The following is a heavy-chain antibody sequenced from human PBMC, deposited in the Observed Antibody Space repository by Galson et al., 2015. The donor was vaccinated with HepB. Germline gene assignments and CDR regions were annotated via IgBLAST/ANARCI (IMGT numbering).Heavy chain of an antibody. Sequence: SLRLSCAASGFTFGDYTMSWFRQPPGKGLEWVGFIRSKTYGGTEYAASVKGRFTITRDDSKSIAYLQMNSLKTEDTAVYYCVRDPHYDISIGRDAFDIWGQGTKVTVSS. J-gene: IGHJ3*02. V-gene: IGHV3-49*03. CDR3: VRDPHYDISIGRDAFDI. D-gene: IGHD3-9*01. CDR1: GFTFGDYT. CDR2: IRSKTYGGT.